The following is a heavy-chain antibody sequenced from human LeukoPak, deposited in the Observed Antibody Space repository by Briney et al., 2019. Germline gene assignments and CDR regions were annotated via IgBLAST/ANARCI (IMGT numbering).Heavy chain of an antibody. CDR2: ISGSGDST. CDR3: ARGASVAGLDY. V-gene: IGHV3-23*01. J-gene: IGHJ4*02. CDR1: GFTFSSSA. Sequence: SGGSLRLSCAASGFTFSSSAMSWVRQAPGKGLEWVSAISGSGDSTYYADSVKGRFTISRDNSKNTLYLQMNSLRAEDTAVYYCARGASVAGLDYWGQGTLVTVSS. D-gene: IGHD6-19*01.